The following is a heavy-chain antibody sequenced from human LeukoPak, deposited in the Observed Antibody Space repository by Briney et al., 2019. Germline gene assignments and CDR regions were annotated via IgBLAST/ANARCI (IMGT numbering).Heavy chain of an antibody. D-gene: IGHD5-18*01. CDR3: ARAFEYSYGYYYYYYMDV. J-gene: IGHJ6*03. Sequence: PSETLSLTCAVSGYSISSGYYWGWIRQPPGKGLEWIGSIYHSGSTYYNPSLKSRVTISVDTSKNQFSLKLSSVTAADTAVYYCARAFEYSYGYYYYYYMDVWGKGTTVTVSS. V-gene: IGHV4-38-2*01. CDR1: GYSISSGYY. CDR2: IYHSGST.